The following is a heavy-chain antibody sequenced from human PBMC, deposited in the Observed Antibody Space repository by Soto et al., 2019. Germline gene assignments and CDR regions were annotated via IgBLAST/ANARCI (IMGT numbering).Heavy chain of an antibody. Sequence: SETLSLTCTVSGGSISSGDYYWSWIRQPPGKGLEWIGYIYYSGSTYYNPSLKSRVTISVDTSKNQFSLKLSSVTAADTAVYYCARRSEVYAPPYYFDYWGQGTLVTVSS. CDR2: IYYSGST. J-gene: IGHJ4*02. V-gene: IGHV4-30-4*01. CDR1: GGSISSGDYY. CDR3: ARRSEVYAPPYYFDY. D-gene: IGHD2-8*01.